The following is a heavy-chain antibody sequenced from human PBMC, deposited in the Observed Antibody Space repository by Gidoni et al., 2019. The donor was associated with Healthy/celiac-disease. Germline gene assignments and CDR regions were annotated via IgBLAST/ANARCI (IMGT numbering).Heavy chain of an antibody. J-gene: IGHJ6*02. V-gene: IGHV3-48*03. D-gene: IGHD2-15*01. Sequence: EVQLVESGGGLVQPGGSLRLSCAASGFTFSSYEMNWVRQAPGQGLEWVSYISSSGSTIYYADSVKGRFTISRDNAKNSLYLQMNSLRAEDTAVYYCARDLGYCSGGSCYPGDYYYYGMDVWGQGTTVTVSS. CDR1: GFTFSSYE. CDR3: ARDLGYCSGGSCYPGDYYYYGMDV. CDR2: ISSSGSTI.